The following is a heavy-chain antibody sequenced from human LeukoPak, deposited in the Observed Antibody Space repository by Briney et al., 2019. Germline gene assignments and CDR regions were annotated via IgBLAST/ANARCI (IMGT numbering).Heavy chain of an antibody. D-gene: IGHD6-19*01. J-gene: IGHJ6*03. Sequence: SVKVSCKASGGTFSSYAISWVRQAPGPGLESMGGMMPIFGTANYAQQVPDRVRITAGESTSAAFLELASLRSEDTAVYYCAGAPREYSSGWARGYYYYYMDVWGKGTTVTVSS. V-gene: IGHV1-69*13. CDR2: MMPIFGTA. CDR3: AGAPREYSSGWARGYYYYYMDV. CDR1: GGTFSSYA.